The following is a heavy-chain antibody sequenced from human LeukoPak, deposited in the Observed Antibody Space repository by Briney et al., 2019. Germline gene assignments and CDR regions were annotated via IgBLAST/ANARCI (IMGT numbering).Heavy chain of an antibody. CDR1: GYSFTSYW. Sequence: GESLKISCKGSGYSFTSYWIGWVRQMPGKGLEWMGIIYPGDSDTRYSPSLQGQVTISADKSISTAYLQWSSLKASDTAMYYCARLYYYDSSGYCPVLDYWGQGTLVTVSS. CDR3: ARLYYYDSSGYCPVLDY. CDR2: IYPGDSDT. V-gene: IGHV5-51*01. D-gene: IGHD3-22*01. J-gene: IGHJ4*02.